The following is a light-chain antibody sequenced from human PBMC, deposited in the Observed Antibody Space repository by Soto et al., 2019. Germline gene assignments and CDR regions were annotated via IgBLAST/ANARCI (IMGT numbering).Light chain of an antibody. CDR3: QQYNNWPPWT. Sequence: EIVLTQSPGTLSLSPGERATLSCRASQSVSSSYLAWYQQKPGQAPRLLIYGASSRATVIPDRFSGSGSGTEFTLTISSLQSEDFAVYYCQQYNNWPPWTFGQGTKVDI. CDR2: GAS. J-gene: IGKJ1*01. V-gene: IGKV3-20*01. CDR1: QSVSSSY.